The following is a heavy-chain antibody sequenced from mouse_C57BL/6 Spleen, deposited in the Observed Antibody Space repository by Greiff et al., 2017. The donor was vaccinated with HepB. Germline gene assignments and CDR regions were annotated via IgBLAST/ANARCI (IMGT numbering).Heavy chain of an antibody. CDR3: ARHGVYAMDY. J-gene: IGHJ4*01. Sequence: EVKLVESGGGLVQPGGSLKLSCAASGFTFSDYYMYWVRQTPEKRLEWVAYISNGGGSTYYPDTVKGRFPISRSNAKNTLYLQMSRLKSEDTAMYYCARHGVYAMDYWGQGTAVTVSS. CDR2: ISNGGGST. CDR1: GFTFSDYY. V-gene: IGHV5-12*01.